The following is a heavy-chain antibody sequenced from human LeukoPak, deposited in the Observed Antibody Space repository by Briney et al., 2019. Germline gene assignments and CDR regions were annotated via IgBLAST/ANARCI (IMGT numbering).Heavy chain of an antibody. CDR1: GGSISSYY. CDR2: IYYSGST. CDR3: ARLALVGATGY. J-gene: IGHJ4*02. D-gene: IGHD1-26*01. V-gene: IGHV4-59*01. Sequence: SETLSLTCTVSGGSISSYYWSWIRQPPGKGLEWIGYIYYSGSTNYNPSLKSRVTISVDTSKNQFSLKLSSVTAADTAVYYCARLALVGATGYWGQGTLVTVSS.